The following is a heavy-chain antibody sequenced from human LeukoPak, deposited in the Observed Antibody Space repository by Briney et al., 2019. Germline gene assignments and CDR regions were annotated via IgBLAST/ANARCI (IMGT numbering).Heavy chain of an antibody. CDR2: IYYSGST. D-gene: IGHD3-3*01. Sequence: SETLSLTCTVSGGSISSSSYYWGWIRQPPGKGLEWIGSIYYSGSTYYNPSLKSRVTISVDTSKNQFSLRLSSVTAADTAVYCCARQTSGPASDYWGQGTLVSVSS. CDR1: GGSISSSSYY. V-gene: IGHV4-39*01. J-gene: IGHJ4*02. CDR3: ARQTSGPASDY.